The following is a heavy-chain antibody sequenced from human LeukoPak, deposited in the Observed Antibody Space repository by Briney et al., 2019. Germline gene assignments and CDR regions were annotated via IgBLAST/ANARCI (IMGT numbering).Heavy chain of an antibody. CDR3: AKVGHCSSTSCHGDSTRYAYYYYYYMDV. J-gene: IGHJ6*03. V-gene: IGHV3-53*05. CDR1: GFTVSSNY. D-gene: IGHD2-2*01. CDR2: IYSGGST. Sequence: GGSLRLSCAASGFTVSSNYMSWVRQAPGKGLEWVSVIYSGGSTYYADSVKGRFTISRDNSKNTLYLQMNSLRAEDTAVYYCAKVGHCSSTSCHGDSTRYAYYYYYYMDVWGKGTTVTVSS.